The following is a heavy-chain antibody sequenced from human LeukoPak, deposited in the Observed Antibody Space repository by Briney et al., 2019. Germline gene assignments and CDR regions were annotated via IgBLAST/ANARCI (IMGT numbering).Heavy chain of an antibody. J-gene: IGHJ4*02. Sequence: SETLSLTCTVSGGSFSSGSCFWAWIRQPPGKGLEWIGYNHYSGRTNYNLSLESRVAISADTSKNQFSLKPNSVPAADPAVYYCARYETPFDYWGQGTLVTVSS. D-gene: IGHD1-1*01. CDR2: NHYSGRT. CDR3: ARYETPFDY. V-gene: IGHV4-61*01. CDR1: GGSFSSGSCF.